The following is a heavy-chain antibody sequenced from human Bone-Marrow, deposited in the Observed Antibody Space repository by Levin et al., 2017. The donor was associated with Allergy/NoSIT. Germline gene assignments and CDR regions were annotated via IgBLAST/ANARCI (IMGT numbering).Heavy chain of an antibody. CDR3: ATSAVPRGYTNGPFDF. D-gene: IGHD5-18*01. V-gene: IGHV1-24*01. J-gene: IGHJ4*02. CDR1: GNTLSELT. CDR2: FELEDGET. Sequence: ASVKVSCKVPGNTLSELTIHWVRQAPGKGLEWLGGFELEDGETMYAQKLRGRVTMTEDTPTDTVYMELRSLRSEDTAVYYCATSAVPRGYTNGPFDFWGQGTLVTVSS.